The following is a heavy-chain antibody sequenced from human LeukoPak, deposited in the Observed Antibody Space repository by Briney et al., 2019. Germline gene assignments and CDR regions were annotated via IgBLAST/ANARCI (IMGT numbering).Heavy chain of an antibody. D-gene: IGHD3-10*01. J-gene: IGHJ4*02. CDR1: GFTRSICG. CDR2: LTYDGITT. CDR3: VKEQSSGNYRTADF. V-gene: IGHV3-30*18. Sequence: GTSVRLSCAASGFTRSICGVHWVPQAPGKCAVGVAVLTYDGITTYFDDSVRGRFTISRDTSKSMLYLQMNSLRPEDTAVYYCVKEQSSGNYRTADFWGQGTLVTVSS.